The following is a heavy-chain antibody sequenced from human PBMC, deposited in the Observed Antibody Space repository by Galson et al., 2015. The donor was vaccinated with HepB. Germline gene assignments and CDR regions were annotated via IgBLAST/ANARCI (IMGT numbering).Heavy chain of an antibody. Sequence: SLRLSCAASGFTFSSHAMNWVRQAPGKGLEWVSAISDGGFSTFYADSVKGRFTISRDNSKNTLFLQMGSLRAEDTAVYYCAKDVYGSSWYGAFDIWGQGTMVTVSS. D-gene: IGHD6-13*01. CDR1: GFTFSSHA. V-gene: IGHV3-23*01. CDR2: ISDGGFST. J-gene: IGHJ3*02. CDR3: AKDVYGSSWYGAFDI.